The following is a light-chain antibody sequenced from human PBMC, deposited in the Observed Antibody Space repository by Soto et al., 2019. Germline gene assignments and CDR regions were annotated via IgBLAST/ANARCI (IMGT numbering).Light chain of an antibody. J-gene: IGKJ5*01. CDR2: GAS. V-gene: IGKV3-15*01. Sequence: EIVMKQSAATLSVSPGERASVSCRASQSVRSNLAWYQQKPGQAPRLIIYGASTRATGIPARFSGSGSGTEFTLTISSLQSEDFAVYYCQQYNNWPPITFGQGTRLEIK. CDR1: QSVRSN. CDR3: QQYNNWPPIT.